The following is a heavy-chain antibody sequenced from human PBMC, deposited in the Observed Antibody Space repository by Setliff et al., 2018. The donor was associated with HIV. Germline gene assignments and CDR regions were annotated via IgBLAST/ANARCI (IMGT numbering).Heavy chain of an antibody. J-gene: IGHJ1*01. CDR1: GTNLDSFV. V-gene: IGHV1-8*02. CDR3: ARGGGSSYLYHSRGSEYFQY. CDR2: ITPVIGRP. D-gene: IGHD3-22*01. Sequence: ASVKVSCKASGTNLDSFVVSWVRQASGQGLEWMGGITPVIGRPIYAQKFQGRVTMTRDTSISTAYMELSSLTSEDTAVYYCARGGGSSYLYHSRGSEYFQYWGQGALVTVS.